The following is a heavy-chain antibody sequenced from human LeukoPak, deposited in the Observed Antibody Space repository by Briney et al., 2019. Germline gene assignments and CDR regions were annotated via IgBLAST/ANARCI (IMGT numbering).Heavy chain of an antibody. V-gene: IGHV1-24*01. CDR1: VYTLTELS. CDR3: ATPRASGSYSFFDY. D-gene: IGHD1-26*01. J-gene: IGHJ4*02. Sequence: GASVNVPFKFSVYTLTELSMHWVRQAPGKGLEWMGGFDPEDGETIYAQKFQGRVTMTEDTSTDTAYMELSSLRSEDTAVYYCATPRASGSYSFFDYWGQGTLVTVSS. CDR2: FDPEDGET.